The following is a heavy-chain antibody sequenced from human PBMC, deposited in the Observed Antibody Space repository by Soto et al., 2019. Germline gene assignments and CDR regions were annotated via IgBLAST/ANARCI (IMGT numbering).Heavy chain of an antibody. CDR3: AKDPYNARVTVVRGVIDY. CDR2: ISYDGIKK. CDR1: GFIFSDYG. D-gene: IGHD3-10*01. J-gene: IGHJ4*02. Sequence: GGSLRLSCAASGFIFSDYGMHWVRQAPGKGLEWVAVISYDGIKKDYAGSVKGRFTISRDNSKRTQYLQMNSLSADDTAVYYCAKDPYNARVTVVRGVIDYWGQGTLVTVSS. V-gene: IGHV3-30*18.